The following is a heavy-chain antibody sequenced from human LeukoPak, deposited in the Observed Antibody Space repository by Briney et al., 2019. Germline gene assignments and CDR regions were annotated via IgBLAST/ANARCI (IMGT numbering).Heavy chain of an antibody. D-gene: IGHD3-22*01. CDR3: VRDRGPYYFDSSGSYYFDL. J-gene: IGHJ4*02. Sequence: GGSLRLSCAASGFTVSSNYMTWVRQAPGKGLEWVSVIYSAGSTYYADSVKGRFTISRDNSKNSLYLQMNSLRAEDTAVYYCVRDRGPYYFDSSGSYYFDLWGQGTLVTVSS. CDR2: IYSAGST. V-gene: IGHV3-53*01. CDR1: GFTVSSNY.